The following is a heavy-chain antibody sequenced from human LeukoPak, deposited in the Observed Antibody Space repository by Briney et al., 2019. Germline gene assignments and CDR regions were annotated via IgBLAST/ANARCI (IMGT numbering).Heavy chain of an antibody. Sequence: QSGGSLRLSCAASGFTFSDYALHWVRQAPGKGLEWVAVISYDGSNKYYAGSVKGRFTISRDNSKNTLYLQMNSLRAEDTAVYYCAKGRGFDVYCRAGSCSTFDPWGQGTLVTVSS. CDR2: ISYDGSNK. J-gene: IGHJ5*02. D-gene: IGHD2-15*01. CDR3: AKGRGFDVYCRAGSCSTFDP. V-gene: IGHV3-30*01. CDR1: GFTFSDYA.